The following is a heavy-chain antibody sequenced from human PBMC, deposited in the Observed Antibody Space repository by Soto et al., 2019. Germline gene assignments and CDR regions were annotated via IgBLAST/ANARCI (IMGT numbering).Heavy chain of an antibody. Sequence: QVQLQESGPGLVKPSETLSLTCTVSGVSLTNYYWSWIRQPAGKGLEWIRRIFTSESTNYNPSLRGRVTMSVDTSKNQFSLKLTSVTAADTAMYYCAVDYGGNSFDYWGQGTLVTVSS. CDR2: IFTSEST. CDR1: GVSLTNYY. D-gene: IGHD4-17*01. J-gene: IGHJ4*02. V-gene: IGHV4-4*07. CDR3: AVDYGGNSFDY.